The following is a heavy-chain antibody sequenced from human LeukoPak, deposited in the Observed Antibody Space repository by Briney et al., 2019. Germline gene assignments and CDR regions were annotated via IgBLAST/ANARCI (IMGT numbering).Heavy chain of an antibody. CDR1: GFTFSSYW. Sequence: GGSLRLSCAASGFTFSSYWMSWVRQAPGKGLEGVANIKQDGSEKYYVDSVKGRFTISRDNAKNSLYLQMNSLRAEDTAVYYCASSRYSGSYDYWGQGTLVTVSS. V-gene: IGHV3-7*01. CDR3: ASSRYSGSYDY. CDR2: IKQDGSEK. D-gene: IGHD1-26*01. J-gene: IGHJ4*02.